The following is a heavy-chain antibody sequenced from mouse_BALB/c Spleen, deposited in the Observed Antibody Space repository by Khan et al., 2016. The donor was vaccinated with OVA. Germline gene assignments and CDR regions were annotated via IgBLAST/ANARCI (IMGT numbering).Heavy chain of an antibody. CDR3: ARNSYMYDFTY. CDR1: GFSLTTYG. D-gene: IGHD2-14*01. Sequence: QVQLQQSGPGLVRPSQTLSITCTVSGFSLTTYGVHWVRQSPGKGLEWLGVIRSAGKTDYNAAFISRLSITKDNSKSQVFFKMNSLQAVDTAMYYCARNSYMYDFTYWGQGTLVTVSA. V-gene: IGHV2-2*01. CDR2: IRSAGKT. J-gene: IGHJ3*01.